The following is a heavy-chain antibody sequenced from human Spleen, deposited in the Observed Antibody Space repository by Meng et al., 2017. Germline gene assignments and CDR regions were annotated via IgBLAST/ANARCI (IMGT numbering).Heavy chain of an antibody. J-gene: IGHJ4*02. V-gene: IGHV3-74*01. CDR1: GFTFSRNW. Sequence: GGSLRLSCAASGFTFSRNWMHWVRQAPGKGLVWVARIDSDGRNTNYADSVKGRFTISRDNAKSTLFLQMKGLRVEDTAVYYCASRSSSWYGGWGQGTLVTVSS. CDR3: ASRSSSWYGG. CDR2: IDSDGRNT. D-gene: IGHD6-13*01.